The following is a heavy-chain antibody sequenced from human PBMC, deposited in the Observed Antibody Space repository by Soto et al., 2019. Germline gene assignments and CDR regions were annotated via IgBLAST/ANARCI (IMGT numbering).Heavy chain of an antibody. V-gene: IGHV2-5*02. Sequence: QITLKESGPTLVKPTQTLTLTCTFSGFSLSTSGVGVGWIRQPPGKALEWLALIYWDDEKRYSPSLKSRLTITNDTSKNLVVLTMTTMDPVDTATYYCARLRRVSYYYYYVMDVWGQGTTVTVSS. D-gene: IGHD6-6*01. CDR2: IYWDDEK. CDR1: GFSLSTSGVG. CDR3: ARLRRVSYYYYYVMDV. J-gene: IGHJ6*02.